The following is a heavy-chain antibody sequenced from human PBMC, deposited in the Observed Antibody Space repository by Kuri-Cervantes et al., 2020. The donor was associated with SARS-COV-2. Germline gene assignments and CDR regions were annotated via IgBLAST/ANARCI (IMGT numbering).Heavy chain of an antibody. CDR2: IYYSGST. V-gene: IGHV4-39*02. Sequence: SETLSLTCTVSGGSISSSSYYWGWIRQPPGKGLEWIGSIYYSGSTYYNPSLKSRVTISVDTSKNQFSLKLSSVTAADTAVYYCAGDRATIFGVVTPSWYFDLWGRGTLVTVSS. D-gene: IGHD3-3*01. CDR1: GGSISSSSYY. J-gene: IGHJ2*01. CDR3: AGDRATIFGVVTPSWYFDL.